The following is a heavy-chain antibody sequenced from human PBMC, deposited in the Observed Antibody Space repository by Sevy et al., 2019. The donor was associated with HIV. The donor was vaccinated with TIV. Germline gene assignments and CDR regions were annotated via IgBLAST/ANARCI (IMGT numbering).Heavy chain of an antibody. Sequence: GGSLRLSCAASGFTFSSYAMHWVRQAPGKGLEWVAVISYEGSNKYYADSVKGRFTISRDNSKNTLYLQMNSLRAEDTAVYYCARGGPSVAVIDYFNYMDLWGKGTTVTVSS. CDR1: GFTFSSYA. CDR2: ISYEGSNK. V-gene: IGHV3-30-3*01. J-gene: IGHJ6*03. D-gene: IGHD2-15*01. CDR3: ARGGPSVAVIDYFNYMDL.